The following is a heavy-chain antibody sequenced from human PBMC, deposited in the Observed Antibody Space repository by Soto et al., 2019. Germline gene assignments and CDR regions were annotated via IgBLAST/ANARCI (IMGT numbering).Heavy chain of an antibody. CDR3: ARSDYGLDV. CDR1: GCSFNSHF. V-gene: IGHV1-46*02. J-gene: IGHJ6*02. Sequence: QARLVQSGAAVRKPGASVTISCKASGCSFNSHFVHWVRQAPGQGLEWMAIIDPNGGGTTGHAEKFQGRVTLTRDTATSTMYLELRSLRSEDTAVYYCARSDYGLDVWGQGTSVTVSS. CDR2: IDPNGGGT. D-gene: IGHD3-10*01.